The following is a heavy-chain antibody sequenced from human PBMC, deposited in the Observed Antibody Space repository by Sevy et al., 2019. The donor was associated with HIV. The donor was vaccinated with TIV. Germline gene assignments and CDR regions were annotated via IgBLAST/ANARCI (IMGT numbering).Heavy chain of an antibody. CDR3: ARGKHISDYYGSFDY. D-gene: IGHD3-3*01. Sequence: GGSLRLSCAASGLIVSSNFMSWVRQAPGKGLEWVSVLYLGGSTYYADSVKGRFTISRDDSKNTLYLQMISLRAEDTAVYFCARGKHISDYYGSFDYWGQGTLVTVSS. CDR2: LYLGGST. J-gene: IGHJ4*02. V-gene: IGHV3-53*01. CDR1: GLIVSSNF.